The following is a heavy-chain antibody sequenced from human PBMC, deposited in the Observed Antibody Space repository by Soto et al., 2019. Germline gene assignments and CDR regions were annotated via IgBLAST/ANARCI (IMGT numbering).Heavy chain of an antibody. D-gene: IGHD2-21*01. CDR3: ARQRWCEYWFTP. V-gene: IGHV4-30-4*01. Sequence: SETLSLTCSVSGGSINSDDHYWTWIRQPPGKSLEWIGSIYYSGTTNYNPSLKSRITMSIDTSKNQFSLNLTSVTAAYTALYYCARQRWCEYWFTPWGQGNPVTVAS. CDR2: IYYSGTT. J-gene: IGHJ5*02. CDR1: GGSINSDDHY.